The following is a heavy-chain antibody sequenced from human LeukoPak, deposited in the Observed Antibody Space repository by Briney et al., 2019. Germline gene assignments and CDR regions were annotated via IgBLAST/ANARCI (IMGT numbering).Heavy chain of an antibody. V-gene: IGHV4-31*03. Sequence: SETLSLPCTLSGRSISSGGYYWSWIRQHPGKGLEWLGTIYYSGSTNYNPSLKSRITLSVGTSKNQLSLKLSSVTAADTDVYYRARGFACSSKNYAYLFGYWGQGTLVSVSS. J-gene: IGHJ4*02. D-gene: IGHD2-2*01. CDR3: ARGFACSSKNYAYLFGY. CDR2: IYYSGST. CDR1: GRSISSGGYY.